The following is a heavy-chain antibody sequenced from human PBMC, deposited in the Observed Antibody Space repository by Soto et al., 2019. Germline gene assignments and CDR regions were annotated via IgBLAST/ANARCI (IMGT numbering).Heavy chain of an antibody. J-gene: IGHJ5*02. V-gene: IGHV1-69*13. D-gene: IGHD4-17*01. Sequence: SVKVSCKASGGTFSSYAISWVQQAPGQGLEWMGGIIPIFGTANYAQKFQGRVTITADESTSTAYMELSSLRSEDTAVYYCARCMASTVTNNWFDPWGQGTLVTVSS. CDR2: IIPIFGTA. CDR1: GGTFSSYA. CDR3: ARCMASTVTNNWFDP.